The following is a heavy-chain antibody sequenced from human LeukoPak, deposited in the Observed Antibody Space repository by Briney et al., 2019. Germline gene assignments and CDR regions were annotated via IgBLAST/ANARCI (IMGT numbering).Heavy chain of an antibody. J-gene: IGHJ4*02. CDR2: IRGRGGST. D-gene: IGHD6-13*01. CDR1: GFTFSSYA. Sequence: GGSLRLSWVAAGFTFSSYAMSWVRQAPGKGLGWVAAIRGRGGSTYYADSVKGGFTISRENSKNTLYLQINSRRAEDTAVYYCAKDEGKKQQPMTADYWGQGTLVTVS. V-gene: IGHV3-23*01. CDR3: AKDEGKKQQPMTADY.